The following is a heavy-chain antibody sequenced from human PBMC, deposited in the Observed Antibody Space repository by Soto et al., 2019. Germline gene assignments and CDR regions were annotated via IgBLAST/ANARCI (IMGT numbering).Heavy chain of an antibody. Sequence: SVKVSCKASGGTFSSYASSWVRHAPGQGLEWMGGIIPIFGTANYAQKFQGRVTITADESTSTAYMELSSLRSEDTAVYYWARALLVPAALSHFYYYPMDVWAQGTTVTVSS. CDR1: GGTFSSYA. V-gene: IGHV1-69*13. CDR3: ARALLVPAALSHFYYYPMDV. J-gene: IGHJ6*02. CDR2: IIPIFGTA. D-gene: IGHD2-2*01.